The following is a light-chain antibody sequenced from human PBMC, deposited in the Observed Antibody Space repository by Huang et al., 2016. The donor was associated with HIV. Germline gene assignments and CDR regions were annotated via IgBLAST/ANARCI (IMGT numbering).Light chain of an antibody. CDR2: SAS. J-gene: IGKJ5*01. CDR3: QQGYSALIT. Sequence: DILLTQSPSSLSASVGDRVTITCRPSQNINTYVNWYQQKPGKAPNLLIHSASTLQTWVPSRFSGSGSGTDFTLTVNSLQPEDSATYYCQQGYSALITFGQGTRL. V-gene: IGKV1-39*01. CDR1: QNINTY.